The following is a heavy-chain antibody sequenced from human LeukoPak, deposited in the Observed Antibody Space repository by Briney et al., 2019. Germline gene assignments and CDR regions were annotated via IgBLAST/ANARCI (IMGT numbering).Heavy chain of an antibody. CDR1: GYTLTGYY. J-gene: IGHJ6*03. D-gene: IGHD3-9*01. CDR2: INPNSGGT. Sequence: GASVKVSCKASGYTLTGYYMHWVRQAPGQGLEWMGRINPNSGGTNYAQKFQGRVTMTRDTSISTAYMELSRLRSDDTAVYYCARGDYDILTGPSTTGYYYMDVSGKGTTVTVSS. V-gene: IGHV1-2*06. CDR3: ARGDYDILTGPSTTGYYYMDV.